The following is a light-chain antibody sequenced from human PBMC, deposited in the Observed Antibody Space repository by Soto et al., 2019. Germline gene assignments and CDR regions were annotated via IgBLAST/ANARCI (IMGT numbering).Light chain of an antibody. CDR1: QGIRND. CDR3: LQDWKYQLT. Sequence: AVQMTQSPSSLSASVGDRVTITCRASQGIRNDLGWYQQKPGKAPKLLIYAASSLQSGVPSRFSGSGSGTDLTFTISSLQPEDFATYFCLQDWKYQLTFGGGTRVEVK. V-gene: IGKV1-6*02. J-gene: IGKJ4*01. CDR2: AAS.